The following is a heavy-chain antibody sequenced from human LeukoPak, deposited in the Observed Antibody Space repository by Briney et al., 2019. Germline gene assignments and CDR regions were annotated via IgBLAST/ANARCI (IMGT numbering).Heavy chain of an antibody. D-gene: IGHD6-13*01. V-gene: IGHV4-39*01. CDR2: IYYSGST. J-gene: IGHJ5*02. Sequence: SETLSLTCTVSGGPVSSSNYYWGWIRQPPGKGLEWIGSIYYSGSTYYNPSLKSRLTISVDTSKNQFSLKLSSVTAADTAVYYCARYLRRSSWFDPWGQGTLVTVSS. CDR1: GGPVSSSNYY. CDR3: ARYLRRSSWFDP.